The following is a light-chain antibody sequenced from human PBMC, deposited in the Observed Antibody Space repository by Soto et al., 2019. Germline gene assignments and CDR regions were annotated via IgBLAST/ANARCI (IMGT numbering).Light chain of an antibody. CDR1: ETISSW. CDR3: QHYKTYPLT. J-gene: IGKJ4*01. Sequence: DIQLTQSPSTLSASGGDRVTITCRASETISSWLAWYQQKPEKAPKLLIHKASRLESGVPSRFSGGGSGTEFTLTISSLQPDDFATYYCQHYKTYPLTFGGGTHVEIK. V-gene: IGKV1-5*03. CDR2: KAS.